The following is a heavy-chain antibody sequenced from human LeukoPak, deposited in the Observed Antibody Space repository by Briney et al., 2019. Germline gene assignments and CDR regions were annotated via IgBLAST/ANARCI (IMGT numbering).Heavy chain of an antibody. D-gene: IGHD4-17*01. V-gene: IGHV1-46*01. J-gene: IGHJ4*02. CDR3: AREGPDYGDYGPYFDY. CDR1: GYTFTSYY. Sequence: ASVKVSCKASGYTFTSYYMHWVRQAPGQGLEWMGIINPSGGSTSYAQKFQGRVTMTRDTSTSTVYMELSSLRSEDTAVYYCAREGPDYGDYGPYFDYWGQGTLVTVSS. CDR2: INPSGGST.